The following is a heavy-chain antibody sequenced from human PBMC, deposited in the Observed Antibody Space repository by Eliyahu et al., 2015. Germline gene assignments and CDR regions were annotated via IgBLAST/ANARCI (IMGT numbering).Heavy chain of an antibody. CDR2: ISGTADNT. Sequence: XVQLLQSGGGLVQPGGSLRLSCXASGFPFSXXAXSWVRQAPGKGLEWVSGISGTADNTYYTESVKGRFAISRDNSQNTLYLQMNSLRAEDTAVYYCVKDTGIQLWTIPRIAFDCWGQGTLVTVSS. CDR1: GFPFSXXA. D-gene: IGHD5-18*01. J-gene: IGHJ4*02. V-gene: IGHV3-23*01. CDR3: VKDTGIQLWTIPRIAFDC.